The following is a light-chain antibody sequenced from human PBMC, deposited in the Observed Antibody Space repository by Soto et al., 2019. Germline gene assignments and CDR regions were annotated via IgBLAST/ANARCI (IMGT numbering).Light chain of an antibody. CDR2: GAS. CDR3: QYYGTSTGT. V-gene: IGKV3-20*01. CDR1: QSFSSSH. Sequence: DIVLTQSPDTLSLSPGETATLSCRASQSFSSSHLAWYQQKVGQAPRLLIYGASSRATGIPDRFSGSGSGTDFHLIINRQDSEDFAVYYCQYYGTSTGTFGQGTKVDI. J-gene: IGKJ1*01.